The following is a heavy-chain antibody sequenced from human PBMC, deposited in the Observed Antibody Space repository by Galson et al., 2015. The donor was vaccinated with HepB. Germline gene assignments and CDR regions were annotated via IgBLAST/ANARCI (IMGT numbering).Heavy chain of an antibody. CDR3: AKDRVVTAYSVSDY. J-gene: IGHJ4*02. CDR1: GFTLSSDA. CDR2: ISGSGDTT. Sequence: SLRISCAASGFTLSSDAMSWVRQAPGKGLEWVSAISGSGDTTYYADSVKGRFTISRDNSNNTLYLQMNSLTTEDTAVYYCAKDRVVTAYSVSDYWGQGTLVTVSS. V-gene: IGHV3-23*01. D-gene: IGHD2-21*02.